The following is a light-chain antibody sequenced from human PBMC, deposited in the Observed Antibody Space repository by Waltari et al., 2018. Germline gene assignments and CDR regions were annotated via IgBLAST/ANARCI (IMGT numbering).Light chain of an antibody. J-gene: IGKJ1*01. Sequence: EIALTQSPATLSASPGARATLSCRASQSVSSNLAWYQQKPGQAPRLLIYGASTRATGIPARFSGSGSGTEFTLTISSLQSEDFAVYYCQQYNNWPPWTFGQGTKVEIK. CDR1: QSVSSN. CDR2: GAS. V-gene: IGKV3-15*01. CDR3: QQYNNWPPWT.